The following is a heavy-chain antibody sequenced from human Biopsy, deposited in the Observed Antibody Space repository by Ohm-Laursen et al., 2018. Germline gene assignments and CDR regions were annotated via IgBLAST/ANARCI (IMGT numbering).Heavy chain of an antibody. Sequence: GSLRLSCSASGFTLSDGMTWVRQAPGKGLEWVSSITTDSGRIFYADSVRGRFTISRDNSESTLYLQMNSLRADDTAVYHCAKAPCTQFGSGACHDPFDKWGQGTTVTVSS. V-gene: IGHV3-23*01. CDR3: AKAPCTQFGSGACHDPFDK. CDR2: ITTDSGRI. J-gene: IGHJ3*02. CDR1: GFTLSDG. D-gene: IGHD3-10*01.